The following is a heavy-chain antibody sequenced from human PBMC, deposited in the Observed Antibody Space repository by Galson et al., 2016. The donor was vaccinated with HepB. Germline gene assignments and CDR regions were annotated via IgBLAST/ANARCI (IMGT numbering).Heavy chain of an antibody. CDR3: ARVVGRGVYDGRFDY. CDR2: TYYRSKWYN. V-gene: IGHV6-1*01. CDR1: GDSVSSNGAT. J-gene: IGHJ4*02. D-gene: IGHD5/OR15-5a*01. Sequence: CAISGDSVSSNGATWNWIRQSPSRGLERLGRTYYRSKWYNDYAESVKSRITINPDTSKNQFSLPLNSVTPEDTAVYYCARVVGRGVYDGRFDYWGQGILVTVSS.